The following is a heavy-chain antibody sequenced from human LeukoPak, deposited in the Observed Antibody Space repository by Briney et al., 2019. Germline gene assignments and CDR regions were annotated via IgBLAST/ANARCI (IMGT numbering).Heavy chain of an antibody. Sequence: SDTLSLTCTVSGGSISSYYWSWIRQPPGKGLEWIGYIHYSGTTNYNPSLKSRVTISIDTSKNQFSPKLSSVTAADTAVYYCARGKDYSSTLFDYWGQGTLVTVSS. CDR3: ARGKDYSSTLFDY. J-gene: IGHJ4*02. V-gene: IGHV4-59*07. CDR1: GGSISSYY. CDR2: IHYSGTT. D-gene: IGHD2-2*01.